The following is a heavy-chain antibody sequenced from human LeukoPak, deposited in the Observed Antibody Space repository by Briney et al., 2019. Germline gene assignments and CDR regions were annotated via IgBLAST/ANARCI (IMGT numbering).Heavy chain of an antibody. Sequence: GGSLRLSCAASGFTFSSYAMSWVRQAPGKGLEWVSAISGSGGSTYYADSVKGRFTISRDNSKNTLYLQMNSLRAEDTSVYYCAKDPTYYDILTPFDYWGQGPLVTVSS. CDR2: ISGSGGST. CDR1: GFTFSSYA. CDR3: AKDPTYYDILTPFDY. V-gene: IGHV3-23*01. D-gene: IGHD3-9*01. J-gene: IGHJ4*02.